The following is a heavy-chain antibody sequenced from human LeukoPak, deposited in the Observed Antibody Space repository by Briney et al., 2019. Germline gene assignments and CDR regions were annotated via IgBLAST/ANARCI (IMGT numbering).Heavy chain of an antibody. V-gene: IGHV4-4*07. CDR3: TTSRTNDCSSPSCYTDY. Sequence: PSETLSLTCTVSGGSISSYYWSWIRQPAGKGLEWIGRIYTSGSTNYNPSLKSRVTMSVDTSKNQFSLKLSSVTAADTAVYYCTTSRTNDCSSPSCYTDYWGQGTLVTVSS. CDR2: IYTSGST. D-gene: IGHD2-2*02. CDR1: GGSISSYY. J-gene: IGHJ4*02.